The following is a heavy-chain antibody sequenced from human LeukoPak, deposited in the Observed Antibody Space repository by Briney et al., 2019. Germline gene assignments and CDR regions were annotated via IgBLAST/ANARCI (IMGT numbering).Heavy chain of an antibody. CDR3: ARARWGDTMGYYYYYMDV. CDR1: GGSISSYY. J-gene: IGHJ6*03. CDR2: IYYSGST. V-gene: IGHV4-59*01. D-gene: IGHD2-21*02. Sequence: SETLSLTCTVSGGSISSYYWSWIRQPPGKGLEWIGYIYYSGSTNYNPSLKSRVTISVDTSKNQFSLKLSSVTAADTAVYYCARARWGDTMGYYYYYMDVWGKGTTVTVSS.